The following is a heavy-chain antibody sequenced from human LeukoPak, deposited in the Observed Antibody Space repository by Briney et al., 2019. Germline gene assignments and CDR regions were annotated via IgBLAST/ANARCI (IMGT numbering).Heavy chain of an antibody. CDR2: INPNSGGT. CDR3: ARAQVNYYDSSGSETHYYYYYMDV. V-gene: IGHV1-2*02. D-gene: IGHD3-22*01. J-gene: IGHJ6*03. Sequence: ASVKVSCKASGYTFTGYYMHWVRQAPGQGLEWMGWINPNSGGTNYAQKFQGGVTMTRDTSISTAYMELSRLRSDDTAVYYCARAQVNYYDSSGSETHYYYYYMDVWGKGTTVTVSS. CDR1: GYTFTGYY.